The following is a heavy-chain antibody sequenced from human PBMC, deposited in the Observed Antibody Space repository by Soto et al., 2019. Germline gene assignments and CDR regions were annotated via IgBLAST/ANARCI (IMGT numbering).Heavy chain of an antibody. V-gene: IGHV3-7*01. J-gene: IGHJ4*02. CDR3: ARDITMVRGVIPNY. Sequence: GGSLRLSCADSGFNFSSYWMSWVRQAPGKGLEWVANIKQDGSEKYYVDSVKGRFTISKDNAKNTLYLQMNSLRAEDTAVYYCARDITMVRGVIPNYWGQEALVTVSA. CDR2: IKQDGSEK. CDR1: GFNFSSYW. D-gene: IGHD3-10*01.